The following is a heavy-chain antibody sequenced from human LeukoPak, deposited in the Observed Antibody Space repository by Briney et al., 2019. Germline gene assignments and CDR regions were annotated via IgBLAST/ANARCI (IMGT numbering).Heavy chain of an antibody. V-gene: IGHV5-51*01. CDR2: IYPGDSET. J-gene: IGHJ4*02. CDR3: ARLTNAYLDY. Sequence: GESLKISFKGSGYRFTIYWIGWVRQMPGKGLEWMGIIYPGDSETRYSPSFQGQVTISVDKSISTAYLQWSSLKASDSAMYYCARLTNAYLDYWGQGTLVTVSS. CDR1: GYRFTIYW. D-gene: IGHD3-16*01.